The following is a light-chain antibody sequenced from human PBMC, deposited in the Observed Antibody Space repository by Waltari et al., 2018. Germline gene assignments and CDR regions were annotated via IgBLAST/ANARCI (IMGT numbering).Light chain of an antibody. CDR1: QSISRP. CDR2: DAS. J-gene: IGKJ1*01. Sequence: EIMLTQSPGTLSLSPGERATLYCRASQSISRPLAWYQQKPGQAPRLLIYDASTRATGIPDRFSGSGSGTDFSLTISRLEPEDSAVYYCQQYVSLPATFGQGTKVEIK. CDR3: QQYVSLPAT. V-gene: IGKV3-20*01.